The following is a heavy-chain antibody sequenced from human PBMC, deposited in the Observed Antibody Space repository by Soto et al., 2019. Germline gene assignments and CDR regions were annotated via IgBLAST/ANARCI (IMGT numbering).Heavy chain of an antibody. J-gene: IGHJ6*02. D-gene: IGHD3-16*01. Sequence: GASVKVSCKASGGTFSSYAISWVRQAPGQGLEWMGGIIPIFGTANYAQKFQGRVTMTEDTSTDTAYMELSSLRSEDTAVYYCATGFLGVMDVWGQGTTVTVSS. CDR2: IIPIFGTA. CDR1: GGTFSSYA. CDR3: ATGFLGVMDV. V-gene: IGHV1-69*06.